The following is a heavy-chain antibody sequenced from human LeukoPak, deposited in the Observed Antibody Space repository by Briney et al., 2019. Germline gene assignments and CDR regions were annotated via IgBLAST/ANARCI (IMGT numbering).Heavy chain of an antibody. D-gene: IGHD6-19*01. J-gene: IGHJ4*02. CDR2: ISGSGGST. CDR1: GFTSSSYG. V-gene: IGHV3-23*01. CDR3: AKVPFSSGWYGRSFFDY. Sequence: GGTLRLSCAASGFTSSSYGMSWVRQAPGKGLEWVSVISGSGGSTYYADSVKGRFTISRDNSKNTLYLQMNSLRAEDTAVYYCAKVPFSSGWYGRSFFDYWGQGTLVTVSS.